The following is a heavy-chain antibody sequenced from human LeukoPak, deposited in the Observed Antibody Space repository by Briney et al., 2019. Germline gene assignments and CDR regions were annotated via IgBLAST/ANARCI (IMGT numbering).Heavy chain of an antibody. Sequence: GDSLKISCRGSGFSFPNYWIAWVRQKPGKGLEWMGIIYPEDSGLRYSPSFQGQVNISADTSSSTAFLQWRSLKPADTALYYCARHPAAANWVGGDALDIWGQGTLVTVSS. CDR2: IYPEDSGL. CDR3: ARHPAAANWVGGDALDI. J-gene: IGHJ3*02. CDR1: GFSFPNYW. D-gene: IGHD6-25*01. V-gene: IGHV5-51*01.